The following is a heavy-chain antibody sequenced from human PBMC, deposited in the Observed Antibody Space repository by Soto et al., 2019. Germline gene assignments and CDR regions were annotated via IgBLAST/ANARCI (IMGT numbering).Heavy chain of an antibody. CDR3: ARPFSYYYDSSGYYRENAFDI. D-gene: IGHD3-22*01. Sequence: GGSLRLSCAASGFTFSDYDMSWIRQAPGKGLEWVSYISSRSSTIFYADSVKGRFTISRDNVKNSLYLQMNSLRAEDTAVYYCARPFSYYYDSSGYYRENAFDIWGQGTMVTVSS. J-gene: IGHJ3*02. CDR2: ISSRSSTI. V-gene: IGHV3-11*01. CDR1: GFTFSDYD.